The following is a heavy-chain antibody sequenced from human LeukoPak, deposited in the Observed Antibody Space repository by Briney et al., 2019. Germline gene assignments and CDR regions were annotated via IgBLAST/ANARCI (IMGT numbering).Heavy chain of an antibody. Sequence: PWRSLRLSCAASGFTFSSYGMNWVRQAPGKGLEWVSYISSSGSTIYYADSVKGRFTISRDNAKNSLYLQMNSLRAEDTAVYYCEELGITMIGGVWGKGTTVTISS. CDR1: GFTFSSYG. CDR3: EELGITMIGGV. D-gene: IGHD3-10*02. CDR2: ISSSGSTI. V-gene: IGHV3-48*04. J-gene: IGHJ6*04.